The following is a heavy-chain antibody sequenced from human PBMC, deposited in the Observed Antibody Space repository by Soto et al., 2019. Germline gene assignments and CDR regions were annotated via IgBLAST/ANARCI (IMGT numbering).Heavy chain of an antibody. CDR3: TRDIGGGGGY. Sequence: EVQLVESGGGLVQPGGSLRLSCAASGFTFSSYWMHWVRQAPGKGLVWVSRTNEDGSTINYADSVKGRFTISRDNAKKTLYLEMKSLRAEDTVVYYCTRDIGGGGGYWGPGTLVTVSS. CDR2: TNEDGSTI. V-gene: IGHV3-74*01. CDR1: GFTFSSYW. D-gene: IGHD3-10*01. J-gene: IGHJ4*02.